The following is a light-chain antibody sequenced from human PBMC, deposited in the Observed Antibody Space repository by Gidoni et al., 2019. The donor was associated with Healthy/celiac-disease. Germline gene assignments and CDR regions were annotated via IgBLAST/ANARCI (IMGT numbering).Light chain of an antibody. Sequence: EIVMTQSPATLSVSPGERATLSCRASQSVSSNLAWYQQKPGPAPRLLIYGASTRATGIPARFSGSGSGTEFTLTISSLQSEDFAVYYCQQYNNWPELTFXGXTKVXIK. J-gene: IGKJ4*01. CDR1: QSVSSN. CDR2: GAS. CDR3: QQYNNWPELT. V-gene: IGKV3-15*01.